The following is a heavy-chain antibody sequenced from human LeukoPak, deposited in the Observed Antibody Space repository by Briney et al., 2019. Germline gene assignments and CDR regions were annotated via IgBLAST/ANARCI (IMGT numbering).Heavy chain of an antibody. CDR3: ARDRPQGGPAGRGQFDP. CDR1: GGSISSSSYY. J-gene: IGHJ5*02. D-gene: IGHD6-13*01. V-gene: IGHV4-39*07. Sequence: SETLSLTCTVSGGSISSSSYYWGWIRQPPGKGLEWIGSIYYSGSTYYNPSLKSRVTISVDTSKNQFSLKLSSVTAADTAVYYCARDRPQGGPAGRGQFDPWGQGTLVTVSS. CDR2: IYYSGST.